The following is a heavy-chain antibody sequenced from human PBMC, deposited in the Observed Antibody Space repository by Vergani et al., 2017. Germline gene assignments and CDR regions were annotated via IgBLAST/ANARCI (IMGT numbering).Heavy chain of an antibody. D-gene: IGHD3-22*01. Sequence: QVQLQESGPGLVKPSQTLSLTCTVSGGSISSGSYYWSWIRQPAGKGLEWIGRIYTSGSTNYNPSLKSRVTISVDTSKNQFSLKLSSVTAADTAVYYCARDGVYYDSSGYYSADAFDIWGQGTMVTVSS. CDR3: ARDGVYYDSSGYYSADAFDI. J-gene: IGHJ3*02. CDR2: IYTSGST. CDR1: GGSISSGSYY. V-gene: IGHV4-61*02.